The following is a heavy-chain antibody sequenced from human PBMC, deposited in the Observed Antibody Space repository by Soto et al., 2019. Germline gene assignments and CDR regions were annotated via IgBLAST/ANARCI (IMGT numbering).Heavy chain of an antibody. CDR2: IYWDDGK. CDR3: AHATHPYYYYGMDV. J-gene: IGHJ6*02. CDR1: GFSLSTSGVG. Sequence: QITLKESGPTLVKPTQTLTLTCTFSGFSLSTSGVGVGWIRQPPGKALEWLALIYWDDGKRYSPSLKSRLTITKDTSKNQLVLTMTNMDPVDTATYYCAHATHPYYYYGMDVWGQGTTVTVSS. V-gene: IGHV2-5*02.